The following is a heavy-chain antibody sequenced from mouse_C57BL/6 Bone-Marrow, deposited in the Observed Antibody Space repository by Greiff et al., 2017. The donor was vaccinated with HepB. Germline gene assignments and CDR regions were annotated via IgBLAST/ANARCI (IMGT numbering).Heavy chain of an antibody. CDR3: ARRRYDYEGYFDY. V-gene: IGHV5-12*01. Sequence: EVKLEESGGGLVQPGGSLKLSCAASGFTFSDYYMYWVRQTPEKRLEWVAYISNGGGSTYYPDTVKGRFTISRDNAKNTLYLQMSRLKSEDTAMYYCARRRYDYEGYFDYWGQGTTLTVSS. CDR2: ISNGGGST. D-gene: IGHD2-4*01. CDR1: GFTFSDYY. J-gene: IGHJ2*01.